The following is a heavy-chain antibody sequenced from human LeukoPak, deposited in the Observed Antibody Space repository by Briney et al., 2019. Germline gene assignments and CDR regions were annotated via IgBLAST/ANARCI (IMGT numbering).Heavy chain of an antibody. J-gene: IGHJ4*02. V-gene: IGHV3-74*01. CDR2: INTDGSST. D-gene: IGHD5-18*01. CDR3: ASEARGYSYDSTFDY. Sequence: GGSLRLSCAASGFTFSSYWLHWVRQAPGKGLVWVSRINTDGSSTSYADSVKGRFTISRDNAKNTLYLQMNSLRAEDTAVYYCASEARGYSYDSTFDYWGQGTLVTVSS. CDR1: GFTFSSYW.